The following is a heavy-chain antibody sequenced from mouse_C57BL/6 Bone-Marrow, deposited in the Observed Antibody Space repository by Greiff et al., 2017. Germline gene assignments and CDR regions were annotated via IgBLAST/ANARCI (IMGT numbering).Heavy chain of an antibody. V-gene: IGHV1-54*01. CDR2: INPGSGGT. Sequence: QVQLQQSGAELVRPGTSVKVSCKASGYAFTNYLIEWVKQRPGQGLEWIGVINPGSGGTNYNEKFKGKATLTADKSSSTAYMQLSSLTSEDSAVYFCARGKIYSNYSYAMDYWGQGTSVTVSS. CDR1: GYAFTNYL. D-gene: IGHD2-5*01. J-gene: IGHJ4*01. CDR3: ARGKIYSNYSYAMDY.